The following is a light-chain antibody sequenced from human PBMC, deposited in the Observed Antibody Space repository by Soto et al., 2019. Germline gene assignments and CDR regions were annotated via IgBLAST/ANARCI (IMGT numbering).Light chain of an antibody. V-gene: IGLV2-14*01. Sequence: QSVLAQPASVSGSPGQSITISCSGTNSDVGDYNLVSWYQQRPGEAPKLVIFDVSNRPSGVSDRFSGSKSGNTASLTISGLQAEYEGDYFCCSYSTDTTLDVFGSGTKVTVL. J-gene: IGLJ1*01. CDR1: NSDVGDYNL. CDR2: DVS. CDR3: CSYSTDTTLDV.